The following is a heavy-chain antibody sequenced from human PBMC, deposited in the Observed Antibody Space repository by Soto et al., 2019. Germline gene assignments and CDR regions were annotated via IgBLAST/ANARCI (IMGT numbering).Heavy chain of an antibody. D-gene: IGHD4-17*01. Sequence: EVYLVESGGGVVRPRGSLRLSCAASGFGFDEYGMSWVRQGPGKGLEWVSGINRHGDSTGYADSVNGRFTISRDNAKNSLYLEMNGLRAEDTAFYYCARDHRWGYEYGDYGDSWGQGTLVTVSS. J-gene: IGHJ4*02. CDR1: GFGFDEYG. CDR3: ARDHRWGYEYGDYGDS. V-gene: IGHV3-20*04. CDR2: INRHGDST.